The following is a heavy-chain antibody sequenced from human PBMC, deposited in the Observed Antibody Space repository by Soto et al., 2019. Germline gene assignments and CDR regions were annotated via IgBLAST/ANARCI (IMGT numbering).Heavy chain of an antibody. CDR1: GYTFTNYG. V-gene: IGHV1-18*01. CDR2: FNPANRNT. J-gene: IGHJ4*02. CDR3: ARVRFGDPFGF. Sequence: ASVKVSCKGSGYTFTNYGINWVRQAPGQGLEWVGWFNPANRNTNYAQKFQDRVSMTTDTSTNTAYMELRGLRSDDTAVYYCARVRFGDPFGFWGQGTLVTV. D-gene: IGHD2-21*02.